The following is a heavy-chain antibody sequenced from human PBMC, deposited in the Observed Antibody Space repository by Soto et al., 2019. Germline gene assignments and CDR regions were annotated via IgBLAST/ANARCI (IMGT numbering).Heavy chain of an antibody. V-gene: IGHV3-23*01. CDR2: ISGSGGST. J-gene: IGHJ4*02. CDR3: ATVPRNERVVILPY. CDR1: GFTFSSYA. Sequence: SLRLSCAASGFTFSSYAMSWVRQAPGKGLEWVSAISGSGGSTYYADSVKGRFTISRDNSKNTLYLQMNSLRAEDTAVYYCATVPRNERVVILPYWGQGTLVTVSS. D-gene: IGHD3-22*01.